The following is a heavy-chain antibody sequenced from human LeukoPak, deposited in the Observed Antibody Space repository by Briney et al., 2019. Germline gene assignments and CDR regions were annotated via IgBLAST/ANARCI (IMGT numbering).Heavy chain of an antibody. CDR3: ARRAITGDWFDP. J-gene: IGHJ5*02. Sequence: SETLSLTCAVSGGSISSSNWWSWVRQPPGKGLEWIGEIYHSGSTNYNPSLKSRVTISVDTSKNQFSLKLSSVTAADTAVYYCARRAITGDWFDPWGQGTLVTVSS. CDR1: GGSISSSNW. CDR2: IYHSGST. V-gene: IGHV4-4*02. D-gene: IGHD7-27*01.